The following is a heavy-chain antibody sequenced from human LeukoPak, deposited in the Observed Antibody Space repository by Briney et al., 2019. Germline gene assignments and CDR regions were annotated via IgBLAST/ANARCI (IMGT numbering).Heavy chain of an antibody. J-gene: IGHJ4*02. CDR3: ASTRQYYYDSSGYVFDY. CDR2: IIPIFGTA. CDR1: GGTFSSYA. V-gene: IGHV1-69*13. Sequence: SVKVSCKASGGTFSSYAISWVRQAPGQGLEWMGGIIPIFGTANYAQKFQGRVTITADESTSTAYMELSSLRSEDTAVYYCASTRQYYYDSSGYVFDYWAREPWSPSPQ. D-gene: IGHD3-22*01.